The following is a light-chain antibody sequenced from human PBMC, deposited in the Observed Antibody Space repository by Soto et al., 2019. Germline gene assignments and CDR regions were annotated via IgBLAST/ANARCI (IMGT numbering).Light chain of an antibody. J-gene: IGKJ4*01. Sequence: EIVLTQSPGTLSLSPGEGATLSCRASQTISRSLLAWYQQKPGQAPRLLISGASSRATGIPDRFSGSGSGADFTLTISRLEPEDFAGYYCQQYSDAPLTFGGGTKVEIK. CDR1: QTISRSL. V-gene: IGKV3-20*01. CDR2: GAS. CDR3: QQYSDAPLT.